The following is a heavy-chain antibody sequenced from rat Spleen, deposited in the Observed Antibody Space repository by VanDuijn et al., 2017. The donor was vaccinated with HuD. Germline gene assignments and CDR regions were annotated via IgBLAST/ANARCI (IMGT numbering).Heavy chain of an antibody. CDR2: IWAGGGI. Sequence: QVQLKESGPGLVQPSQTLSLSCTVSGFSLTTYHVSWVRQPPGKSLVWMGTIWAGGGINYNSAVQSRLSISRDTSKSQVFLKMNSLQSDDTAIYFCTREEDIGTTRFAYWGQGTLVTVSS. CDR1: GFSLTTYH. J-gene: IGHJ3*01. D-gene: IGHD1-5*01. V-gene: IGHV2-15*01. CDR3: TREEDIGTTRFAY.